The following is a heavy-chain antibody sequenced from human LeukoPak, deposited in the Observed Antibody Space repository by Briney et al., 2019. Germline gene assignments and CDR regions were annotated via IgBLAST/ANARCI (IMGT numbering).Heavy chain of an antibody. Sequence: SETLSLTCTVSGGSISSYYWSWIRQPPGKGLEWIGYIYYSGSTNYNPSLKSRVTISVDTSKNQFSLKLSSVTAADTAVFYCARDYYDSSGYYYFDYWGQGTLVTVSS. CDR3: ARDYYDSSGYYYFDY. V-gene: IGHV4-59*12. CDR2: IYYSGST. CDR1: GGSISSYY. J-gene: IGHJ4*02. D-gene: IGHD3-22*01.